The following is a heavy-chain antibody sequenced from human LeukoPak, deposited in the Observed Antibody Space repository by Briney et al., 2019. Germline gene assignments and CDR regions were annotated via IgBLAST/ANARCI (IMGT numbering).Heavy chain of an antibody. J-gene: IGHJ3*02. CDR2: IYHSGST. D-gene: IGHD2-15*01. V-gene: IGHV4-4*02. Sequence: PSGTLSLTCAVSGGSISTTNWWSWVRQPPGKGLEWIGEIYHSGSTNYNPSLKSRVTISVDKSRSQLSLKVDSVTAADSAVYYCARDCSGDGCYSRTLAIWGQGTMVIVSS. CDR1: GGSISTTNW. CDR3: ARDCSGDGCYSRTLAI.